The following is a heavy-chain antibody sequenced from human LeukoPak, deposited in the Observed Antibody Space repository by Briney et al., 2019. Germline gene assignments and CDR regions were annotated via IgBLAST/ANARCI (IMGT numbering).Heavy chain of an antibody. D-gene: IGHD5-12*01. V-gene: IGHV6-1*01. J-gene: IGHJ4*02. CDR2: TCYRSKWYN. Sequence: SQTLSLTCAISGDSVSSNSAAWNWIRQSPSRGLEWLERTCYRSKWYNDYAVSVKSRITINPDTSKNQFSLQLNSVTPEDTAVYYCARGMLRLRREGGLDYWGQGTLVTVSS. CDR1: GDSVSSNSAA. CDR3: ARGMLRLRREGGLDY.